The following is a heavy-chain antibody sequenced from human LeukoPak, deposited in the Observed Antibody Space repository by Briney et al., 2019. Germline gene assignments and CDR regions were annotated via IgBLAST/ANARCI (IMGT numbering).Heavy chain of an antibody. D-gene: IGHD2-15*01. CDR3: AKRGYCSGGSCYSASQH. CDR1: GFTFSSYW. Sequence: SGGSLRLSCAASGFTFSSYWMSWVRQAPGKGLEWVANIKQDGSEKYYVDSVKGRFTISRDNAKNSLYLQMNSLRAEDTAVYYCAKRGYCSGGSCYSASQHWGQGTLVTVSS. J-gene: IGHJ1*01. V-gene: IGHV3-7*01. CDR2: IKQDGSEK.